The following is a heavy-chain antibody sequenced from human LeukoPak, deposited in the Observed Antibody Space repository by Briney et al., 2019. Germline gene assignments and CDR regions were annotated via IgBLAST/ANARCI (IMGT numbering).Heavy chain of an antibody. CDR3: ARDGRWGAFDI. CDR2: IIPILGIA. D-gene: IGHD4-23*01. CDR1: GGTFSSYA. V-gene: IGHV1-69*04. J-gene: IGHJ3*02. Sequence: SVKVSCKASGGTFSSYAISWVRQAPGQGLEWMGRIIPILGIANYAQKFQGRVTITADKSTSTAYMELSSLRSEDTAVYYCARDGRWGAFDIWGQGTMVTVSS.